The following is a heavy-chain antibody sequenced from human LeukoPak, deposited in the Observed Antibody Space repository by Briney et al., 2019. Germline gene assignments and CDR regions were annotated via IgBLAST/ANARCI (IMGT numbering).Heavy chain of an antibody. CDR1: GGSISSSSYY. V-gene: IGHV4-39*02. J-gene: IGHJ4*02. D-gene: IGHD2-2*01. Sequence: PSETLSLTCTVSGGSISSSSYYWGWIRQPPGKGLEWIGSIYYSGSTYYNPSLKSRVTISVDTSKNQFSLKLSSVTAADTAVYYCARDNLYSYCSSTSCQYYFDYWGQGTLVTVSS. CDR3: ARDNLYSYCSSTSCQYYFDY. CDR2: IYYSGST.